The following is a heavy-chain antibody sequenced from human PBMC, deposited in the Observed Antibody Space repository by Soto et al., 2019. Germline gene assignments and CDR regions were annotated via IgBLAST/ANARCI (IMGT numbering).Heavy chain of an antibody. CDR1: GGSVSSGSDY. J-gene: IGHJ1*01. CDR2: IYHSGST. Sequence: PSETLSLTCTVSGGSVSSGSDYWSWIRQPPGKGLEWIAYIYHSGSTNYNPSLKSRVTISVDTSKNQFSLNLRSVTAADTAVYYCAKHGYYEYFQYWRQGTLVTVSS. CDR3: AKHGYYEYFQY. D-gene: IGHD5-18*01. V-gene: IGHV4-61*01.